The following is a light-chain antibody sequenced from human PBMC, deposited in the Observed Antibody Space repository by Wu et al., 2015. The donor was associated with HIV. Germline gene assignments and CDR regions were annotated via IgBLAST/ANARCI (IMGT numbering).Light chain of an antibody. CDR1: QSIENY. CDR2: AAS. Sequence: DIQMTQSPPSLSASVGDRVTITCRASQSIENYLNWYQQKPGKAPKLLMYAASSLHGGVPSRFSGSGSGTDFALTISSLHPEDFATYYCQQSFHTPLTFGGGTKVEIK. J-gene: IGKJ4*01. V-gene: IGKV1-39*01. CDR3: QQSFHTPLT.